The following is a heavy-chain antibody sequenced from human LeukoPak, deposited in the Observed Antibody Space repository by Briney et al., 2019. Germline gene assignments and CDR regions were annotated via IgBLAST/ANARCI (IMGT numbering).Heavy chain of an antibody. CDR2: INTYNGNT. J-gene: IGHJ5*02. Sequence: ASVKVSCKASGYTFTTFGMSWVRQAPGQGLEWMGWINTYNGNTNYVQKFQGRVTMTRDMFTSTDYMELTSLTSDDTAVYYCARDNSVGETAWWFDPWGQGTLVTVSS. V-gene: IGHV1-18*01. CDR1: GYTFTTFG. CDR3: ARDNSVGETAWWFDP. D-gene: IGHD1-26*01.